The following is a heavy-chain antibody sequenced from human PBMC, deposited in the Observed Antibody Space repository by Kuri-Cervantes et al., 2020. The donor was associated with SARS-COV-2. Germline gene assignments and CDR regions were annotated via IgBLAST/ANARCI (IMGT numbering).Heavy chain of an antibody. D-gene: IGHD2-21*01. V-gene: IGHV3-21*01. J-gene: IGHJ6*03. CDR2: ISGSGSYI. Sequence: GGSLRLSCVATGFTLSGYTMNWVRQAPGKAPQWVSSISGSGSYIYYADSVKGRFTISRDSAKNSLYLQMNSLRGEDTAVYYCARVAGQGPIYYYYMDVWGKGTMVTVSS. CDR1: GFTLSGYT. CDR3: ARVAGQGPIYYYYMDV.